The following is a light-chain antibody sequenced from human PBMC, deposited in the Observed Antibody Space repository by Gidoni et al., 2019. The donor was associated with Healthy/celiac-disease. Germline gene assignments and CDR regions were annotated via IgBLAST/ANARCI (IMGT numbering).Light chain of an antibody. J-gene: IGLJ3*02. V-gene: IGLV1-40*01. CDR1: SSNIGAGYD. CDR2: GNS. CDR3: QSYDSSLRGV. Sequence: QSVLTHPPSVSGAPGQRVTLPCTGSSSNIGAGYDVNWYQQLPGTAPKLLIYGNSNRPSGVPDRFSGSKSGTSASLAITGLQAEDEADYYCQSYDSSLRGVFGGGTKLTVL.